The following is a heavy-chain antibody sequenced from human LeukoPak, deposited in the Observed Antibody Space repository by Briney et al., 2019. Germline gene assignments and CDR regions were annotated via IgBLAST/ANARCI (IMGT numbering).Heavy chain of an antibody. D-gene: IGHD4-17*01. CDR3: TRTSASTAIDY. J-gene: IGHJ4*02. Sequence: SETLSLTCTVSGGFISNYYWSWTRQPPGKRLEWIGYIYYGGSPNYSPSLKSRVTMSLDTSRNQFSLKLSSVTAADTAVYYCTRTSASTAIDYWGPGTLVTVSS. V-gene: IGHV4-59*01. CDR2: IYYGGSP. CDR1: GGFISNYY.